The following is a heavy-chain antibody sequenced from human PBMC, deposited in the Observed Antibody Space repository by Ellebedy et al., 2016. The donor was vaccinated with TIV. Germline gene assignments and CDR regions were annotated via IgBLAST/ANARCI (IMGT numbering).Heavy chain of an antibody. V-gene: IGHV3-23*01. CDR1: GFTFSSYA. J-gene: IGHJ3*01. CDR2: IGGSGDEI. Sequence: GESLKLSCVGSGFTFSSYAMSWVRQAPGKGLGWVSTIGGSGDEIHYADSVKGRFTISRDNFKNTLCLQMNSLRAADTAVYYCANYKNTADSVWRSDAFDVWGQGTMVTVSS. D-gene: IGHD6-19*01. CDR3: ANYKNTADSVWRSDAFDV.